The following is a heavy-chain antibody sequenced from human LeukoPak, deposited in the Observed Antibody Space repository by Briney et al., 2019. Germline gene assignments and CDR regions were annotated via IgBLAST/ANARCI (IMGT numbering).Heavy chain of an antibody. D-gene: IGHD1-26*01. V-gene: IGHV3-30*04. Sequence: GGSLRLSCAASGFTFSSYAIHWVRQALGKGLEWVAVISHDGTTKYYADSVKGRFTISRDNSNNILYLQMNSLRAEDTAVYYCAKPTSRVGASHFDYWGQGTLVTVSS. CDR1: GFTFSSYA. J-gene: IGHJ4*02. CDR3: AKPTSRVGASHFDY. CDR2: ISHDGTTK.